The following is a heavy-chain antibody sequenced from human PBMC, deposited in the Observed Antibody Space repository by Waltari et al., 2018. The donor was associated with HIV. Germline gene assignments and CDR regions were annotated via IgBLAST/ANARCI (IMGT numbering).Heavy chain of an antibody. D-gene: IGHD2-15*01. J-gene: IGHJ2*01. CDR2: IIPVFGTT. CDR3: ARMATVVDWYFDL. Sequence: QVQLVQSGAEVTKPGSSVKVSCKASGGTFNNYAITWVRQAPGQGLEWMGGIIPVFGTTNDAQKFQGRLTSIADGSTSTGYMELSSLRSEDTAVYYCARMATVVDWYFDLWGRGTLVTVSS. V-gene: IGHV1-69*01. CDR1: GGTFNNYA.